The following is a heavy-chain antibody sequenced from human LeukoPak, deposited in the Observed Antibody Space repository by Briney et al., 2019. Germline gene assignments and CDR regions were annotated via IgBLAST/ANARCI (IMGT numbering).Heavy chain of an antibody. V-gene: IGHV4-59*01. CDR3: ASRDGGWLEVEDY. D-gene: IGHD5-18*01. Sequence: SETLSLTCSVSGGSISSFYCSWIRQPPGKGLEWIGYTSYSGNTNYNPSLKSRVTMSVDTSRKQFSLRLTSVTAADTAVYYCASRDGGWLEVEDYWGQGTLVTVSS. J-gene: IGHJ4*02. CDR1: GGSISSFY. CDR2: TSYSGNT.